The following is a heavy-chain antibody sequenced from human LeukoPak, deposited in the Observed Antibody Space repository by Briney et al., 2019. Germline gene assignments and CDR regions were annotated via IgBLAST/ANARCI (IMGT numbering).Heavy chain of an antibody. D-gene: IGHD2-2*01. Sequence: GGSLRLSCAASGFTFSGSAMHWVRQASGKGLEWVGRIRSKANHYATAYAASVKGRFTVSRDDSKNTAYLQMNSLRAEDTAVYYCAREKEGYCSRTSCYLDYYYYYMDVWGKGTTVTISS. J-gene: IGHJ6*03. CDR3: AREKEGYCSRTSCYLDYYYYYMDV. V-gene: IGHV3-73*01. CDR1: GFTFSGSA. CDR2: IRSKANHYAT.